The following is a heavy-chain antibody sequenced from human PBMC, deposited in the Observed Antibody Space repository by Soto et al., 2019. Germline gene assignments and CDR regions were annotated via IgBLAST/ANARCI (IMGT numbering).Heavy chain of an antibody. CDR1: GFIFNNYW. D-gene: IGHD3-9*01. CDR3: ARGKYYDVSTGYSTFDP. CDR2: VNSDGSTT. J-gene: IGHJ5*02. V-gene: IGHV3-74*01. Sequence: EVQLVESGGGLVQPGGSMRLSCAASGFIFNNYWMHWVRQVPGKGLVWVSRVNSDGSTTNYADSVKGRFTISRDNAKNXXFLQMNSLRVEDTAVYYCARGKYYDVSTGYSTFDPWGQGVPVTVAS.